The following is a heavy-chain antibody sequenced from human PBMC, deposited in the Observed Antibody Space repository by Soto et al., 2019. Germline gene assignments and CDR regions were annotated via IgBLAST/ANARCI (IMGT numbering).Heavy chain of an antibody. V-gene: IGHV4-30-2*01. D-gene: IGHD5-18*01. Sequence: QLQLQESGSGLVKPSHTLSLTCTVSGGSISNAAYSWSWIRQPPGKGLEWIGYIYPSGIPFYNPSLRRGVTISIDRSNDQFSLNLKSVTAADTAVYYCARERGGYGLFDSWGQGTLVTVSS. J-gene: IGHJ4*02. CDR3: ARERGGYGLFDS. CDR2: IYPSGIP. CDR1: GGSISNAAYS.